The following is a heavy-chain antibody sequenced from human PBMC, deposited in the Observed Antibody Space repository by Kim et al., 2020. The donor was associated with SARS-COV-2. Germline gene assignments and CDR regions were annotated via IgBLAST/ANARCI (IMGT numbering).Heavy chain of an antibody. CDR3: ARDTQIAARPRLFDY. D-gene: IGHD6-13*01. V-gene: IGHV3-33*01. CDR1: GFTFSSYG. Sequence: GGSLRLSCAASGFTFSSYGMHWVRQAPGKGLEWVAVIWYDGSNKYYADSVKGRFTISRDNSKNTLYLQMNSLRAEDTAVYYCARDTQIAARPRLFDYWGQGTLVTVSS. CDR2: IWYDGSNK. J-gene: IGHJ4*02.